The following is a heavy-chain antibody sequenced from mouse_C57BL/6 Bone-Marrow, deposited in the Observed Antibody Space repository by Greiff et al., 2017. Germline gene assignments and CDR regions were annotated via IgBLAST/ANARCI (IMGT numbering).Heavy chain of an antibody. CDR3: TRGTVVARYAMDY. CDR1: GFTFSSYA. J-gene: IGHJ4*01. Sequence: EVKLVESGEGLVKPGGSLKLSCAASGFTFSSYAMSWVRQTPEKRLEWVAYISSGGDYIYYADTVKGRFTISRDNARNTLYLQMSSLKSEDTAMYYCTRGTVVARYAMDYWGQGTSVTVSS. CDR2: ISSGGDYI. V-gene: IGHV5-9-1*02. D-gene: IGHD1-1*01.